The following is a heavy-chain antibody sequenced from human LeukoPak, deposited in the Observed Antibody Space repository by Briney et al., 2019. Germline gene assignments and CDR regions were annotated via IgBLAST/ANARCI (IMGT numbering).Heavy chain of an antibody. CDR1: EFTFSDYY. D-gene: IGHD4-17*01. CDR2: ISRSGSTI. Sequence: PGGSLRLSCAASEFTFSDYYMSWIRQAPGKGLEWVSYISRSGSTIYYADSVKGRFNISRDNAKNSLFLQMNSLRDEDTAFYYCARGDGPTVTADYFQNWGQGTLVTVS. V-gene: IGHV3-11*01. J-gene: IGHJ1*01. CDR3: ARGDGPTVTADYFQN.